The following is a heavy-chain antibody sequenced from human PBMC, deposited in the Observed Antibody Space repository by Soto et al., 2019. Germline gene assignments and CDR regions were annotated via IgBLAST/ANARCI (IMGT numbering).Heavy chain of an antibody. CDR3: AKENQLGYCSGGSCYEDY. D-gene: IGHD2-15*01. CDR1: GFTFSTYA. J-gene: IGHJ4*02. V-gene: IGHV3-23*01. CDR2: ISDSGGST. Sequence: EVQLLESGGGLVQPGGSLRLSCAASGFTFSTYAMSWVRQAPGTGLEWVSAISDSGGSTYYTDSVKGRFTISRDNSKSTLYLQMNSLRAEDTAVYYCAKENQLGYCSGGSCYEDYWGQGTLVTVSS.